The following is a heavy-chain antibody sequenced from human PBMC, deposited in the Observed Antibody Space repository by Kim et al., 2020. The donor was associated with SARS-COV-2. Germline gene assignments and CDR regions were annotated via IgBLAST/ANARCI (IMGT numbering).Heavy chain of an antibody. D-gene: IGHD6-13*01. CDR3: AREGSWYGYFDY. J-gene: IGHJ4*02. Sequence: DYAESVKSRITLNPDTSKNQFSLQLNSVTPEDTAVYYCAREGSWYGYFDYWGQGTLVTVSS. V-gene: IGHV6-1*01.